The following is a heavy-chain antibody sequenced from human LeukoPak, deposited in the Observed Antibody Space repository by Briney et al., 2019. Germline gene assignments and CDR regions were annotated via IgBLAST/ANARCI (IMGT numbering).Heavy chain of an antibody. CDR3: ARDYPYSGYDYGPFDY. Sequence: PGGSLRLSCAASGFSFSSNSMNWVRQAPGKGLEWVSSISSSSNYIYYADSVKGRLTMSRDNAKNSLYLQVNSLRAEDTAVYYCARDYPYSGYDYGPFDYWGQGTLVTVSS. CDR2: ISSSSNYI. V-gene: IGHV3-21*01. CDR1: GFSFSSNS. J-gene: IGHJ4*02. D-gene: IGHD5-12*01.